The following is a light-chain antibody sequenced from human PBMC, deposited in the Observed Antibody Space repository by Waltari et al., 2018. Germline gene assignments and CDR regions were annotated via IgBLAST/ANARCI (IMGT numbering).Light chain of an antibody. V-gene: IGKV1-5*03. CDR2: KGS. Sequence: DFQMTQSPSTLSASVGDRVTITCLASQSISTWLAWYQQKPGKAPKILIYKGSTLESGVPSRFSGSGFGTEFTLTISSLQPDDFATYYCQQYNHYWTFGQGTKVELK. CDR1: QSISTW. J-gene: IGKJ1*01. CDR3: QQYNHYWT.